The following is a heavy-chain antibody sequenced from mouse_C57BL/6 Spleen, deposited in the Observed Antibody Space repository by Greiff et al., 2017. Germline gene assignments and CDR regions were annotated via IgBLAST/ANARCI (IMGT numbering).Heavy chain of an antibody. D-gene: IGHD2-5*01. V-gene: IGHV5-9-1*02. J-gene: IGHJ3*01. CDR2: ISSGGDYI. Sequence: EVKLVESGEGLVKPGGSLKLSCAASGLTFSSYAMSWVRQTPEKRLEWVAYISSGGDYIYYADTVKGRFTISRDNARNTLYLQMSSLKSEDTAMYYCTRDSNYGGFAYWGQGTLVTVSA. CDR1: GLTFSSYA. CDR3: TRDSNYGGFAY.